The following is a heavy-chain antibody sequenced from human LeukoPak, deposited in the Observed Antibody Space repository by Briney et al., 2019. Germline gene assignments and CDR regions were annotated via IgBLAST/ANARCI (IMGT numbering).Heavy chain of an antibody. J-gene: IGHJ4*02. CDR1: GFTFSSYA. V-gene: IGHV3-23*01. CDR3: AHGYLDAIDY. CDR2: ISGSGGST. Sequence: GGSLRLSCAASGFTFSSYAMSWVRQAPGNGLEWVSAISGSGGSTYYADSVKGRFTISRDNSKNTLYLQMNSLRAEDTAVYYCAHGYLDAIDYWGQGTLVAVSS. D-gene: IGHD5-18*01.